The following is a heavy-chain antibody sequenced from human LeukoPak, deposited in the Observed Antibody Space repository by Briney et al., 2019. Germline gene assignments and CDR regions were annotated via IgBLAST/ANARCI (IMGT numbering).Heavy chain of an antibody. CDR3: ARGSVSGYYYYYYYMDV. Sequence: ASVKVSCKASGYTFTGYYMHWVRQAPGQGLEWMGWINPNSGGTNYVQKFQGRVTMTRDTSISTAYMELSRLRSDDTAVYYCARGSVSGYYYYYYYMDVWGKGTTVTVSS. CDR1: GYTFTGYY. V-gene: IGHV1-2*02. CDR2: INPNSGGT. J-gene: IGHJ6*03. D-gene: IGHD3-22*01.